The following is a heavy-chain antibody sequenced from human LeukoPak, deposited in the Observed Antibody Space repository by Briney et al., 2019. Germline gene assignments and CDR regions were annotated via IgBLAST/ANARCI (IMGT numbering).Heavy chain of an antibody. Sequence: GGSLRLSCAASGFTFSSYAMSWVRQAPGKGLEWVSAISGSGGSTYYADSVKGRFTISRDNSKNTLYLQMNSLRAEDTAVYYCANVPTYYYDSSGGETFDYWGRGTLVTVSS. CDR3: ANVPTYYYDSSGGETFDY. J-gene: IGHJ4*02. V-gene: IGHV3-23*01. D-gene: IGHD3-22*01. CDR1: GFTFSSYA. CDR2: ISGSGGST.